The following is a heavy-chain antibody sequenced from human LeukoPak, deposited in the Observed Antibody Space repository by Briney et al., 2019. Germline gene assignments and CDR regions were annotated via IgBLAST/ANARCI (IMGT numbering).Heavy chain of an antibody. CDR2: ISRSGGST. CDR3: AKDLVPASSGYKSANY. Sequence: PGGSLRLSGAASGFTFSSYAMSWVRQAPGKGLEWVSAISRSGGSTYYADSVKGRFTISRDNSKNTLYLQMNSLRAEDTAVYYCAKDLVPASSGYKSANYWGQGTLVTVSS. J-gene: IGHJ4*02. D-gene: IGHD3-22*01. V-gene: IGHV3-23*01. CDR1: GFTFSSYA.